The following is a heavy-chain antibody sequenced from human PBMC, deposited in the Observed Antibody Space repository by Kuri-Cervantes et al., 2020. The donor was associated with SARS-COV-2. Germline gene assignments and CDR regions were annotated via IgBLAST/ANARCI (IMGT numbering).Heavy chain of an antibody. J-gene: IGHJ4*02. CDR1: GGSISSSNR. Sequence: GSLRLSCAVSGGSISSSNRWSWVRQPPGKGLEWIGEIYHSGSTNYNPSLKSRVTISVDKSKNQFSLKLSSVTAADTAVYYCARTYSSSSLFYDYWGQGTLVTVSS. CDR3: ARTYSSSSLFYDY. V-gene: IGHV4-4*02. D-gene: IGHD6-6*01. CDR2: IYHSGST.